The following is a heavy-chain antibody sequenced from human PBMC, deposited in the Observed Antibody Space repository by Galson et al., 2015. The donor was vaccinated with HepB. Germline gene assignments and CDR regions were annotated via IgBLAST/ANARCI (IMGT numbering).Heavy chain of an antibody. D-gene: IGHD3-3*01. Sequence: SLRLSCAASGFTFSSYSMNWVRQAPGKGLEWVSYISSSSSTIYYADSVKGRFTISRDNAKNSLYLQMNSLRDEDTAVYYCARFYTSTYYYYGMDVWGQGTTVTVSS. J-gene: IGHJ6*02. CDR3: ARFYTSTYYYYGMDV. V-gene: IGHV3-48*02. CDR1: GFTFSSYS. CDR2: ISSSSSTI.